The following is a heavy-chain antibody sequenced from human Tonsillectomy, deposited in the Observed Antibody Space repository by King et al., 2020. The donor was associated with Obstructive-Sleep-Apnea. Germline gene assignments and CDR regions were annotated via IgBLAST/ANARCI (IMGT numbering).Heavy chain of an antibody. V-gene: IGHV4-59*03. CDR1: GASITNYY. CDR3: GKLRWELPGRDAFDI. Sequence: QLQESGPGLVKPSETLSLTCTVSGASITNYYWSWIRQPPGKGLEWIGYLYYSGSLNYNPSLKRRVTISVDTSKNQFSLRLTSVTAADTAVYYCGKLRWELPGRDAFDIWGQGTMVTVSS. CDR2: LYYSGSL. J-gene: IGHJ3*02. D-gene: IGHD1-26*01.